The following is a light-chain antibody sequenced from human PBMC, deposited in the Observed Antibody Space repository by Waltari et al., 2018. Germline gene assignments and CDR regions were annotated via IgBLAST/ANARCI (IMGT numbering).Light chain of an antibody. CDR2: GAS. V-gene: IGKV3-20*01. CDR1: HGVSVTY. CDR3: QQYGSLPG. Sequence: SSRAKHGVSVTYVAWYQHKPGQAPRLLSYGASSRATGIPDRFSGSGSGTDFTLTISRLEPEDFAVYYCQQYGSLPGFGHATKLEIK. J-gene: IGKJ2*03.